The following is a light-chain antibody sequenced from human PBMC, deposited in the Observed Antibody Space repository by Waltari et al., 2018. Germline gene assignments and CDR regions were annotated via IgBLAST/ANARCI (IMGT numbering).Light chain of an antibody. CDR2: EVI. J-gene: IGLJ3*02. Sequence: QSALTQPASVSGYPGQSIPISCTGTSSDVGSYNLFSWYQQHPGKAPELVVYEVISRPSGVSNRFSGSKSGNTASLTISGLQAEDEADYYCCSYAGRNIWVFGGGTKLTVL. CDR3: CSYAGRNIWV. CDR1: SSDVGSYNL. V-gene: IGLV2-23*02.